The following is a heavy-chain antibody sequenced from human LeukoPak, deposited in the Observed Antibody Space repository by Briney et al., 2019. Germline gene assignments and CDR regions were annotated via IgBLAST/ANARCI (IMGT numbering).Heavy chain of an antibody. Sequence: ASVKVSCKASGYTFTSYYMHWVRQAPGQGLEWMGWINPNSGGTNYAQKFQGRVTMTRDTSISTAYMELSRLRSDDTAVYYCARRAVAGTSPDWFDPWGQGTLVTVSS. CDR3: ARRAVAGTSPDWFDP. CDR2: INPNSGGT. CDR1: GYTFTSYY. J-gene: IGHJ5*02. V-gene: IGHV1-2*02. D-gene: IGHD6-19*01.